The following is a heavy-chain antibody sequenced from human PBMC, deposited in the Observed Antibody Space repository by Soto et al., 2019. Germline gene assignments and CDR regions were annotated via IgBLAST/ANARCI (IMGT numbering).Heavy chain of an antibody. CDR2: IYYSGST. J-gene: IGHJ6*02. CDR3: ARVGDILTGYPLGMDV. V-gene: IGHV4-30-4*01. D-gene: IGHD3-9*01. CDR1: GGSISSGDYY. Sequence: SETLSLTCTVSGGSISSGDYYWSWIRQPPGKGLEWIGYIYYSGSTYYNPSLKSRVTISVDTSKNQFSLKLSSVTAADTAVYYCARVGDILTGYPLGMDVWGQGTTVTVSS.